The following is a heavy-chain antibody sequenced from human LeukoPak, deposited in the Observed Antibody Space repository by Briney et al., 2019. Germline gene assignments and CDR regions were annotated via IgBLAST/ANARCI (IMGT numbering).Heavy chain of an antibody. Sequence: PGGSLRLSCAASGFTFSRYSMNWVRQAPGKGLEWVSSISISSSYIYNADSVKGRFTISRDNAKNSLYLQMNSLRAEDTAVYYCARSNLYDNSGYYVFDYWGQGTLVTVSS. D-gene: IGHD3-22*01. J-gene: IGHJ4*02. CDR1: GFTFSRYS. V-gene: IGHV3-21*01. CDR3: ARSNLYDNSGYYVFDY. CDR2: ISISSSYI.